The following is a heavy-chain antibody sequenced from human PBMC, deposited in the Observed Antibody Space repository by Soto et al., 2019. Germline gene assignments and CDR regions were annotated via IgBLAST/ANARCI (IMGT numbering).Heavy chain of an antibody. CDR1: GYSFTSYW. V-gene: IGHV5-10-1*01. CDR3: ARLGQTYYYYYYGMDV. CDR2: IDPSDSYT. Sequence: PGESLKISCKGSGYSFTSYWISWVRQMPGKGLEWMGRIDPSDSYTNYSPSFQGHVTISADKSISTAYLQWSSLKASDTAMYYCARLGQTYYYYYYGMDVWGQGTTVTVSS. J-gene: IGHJ6*02.